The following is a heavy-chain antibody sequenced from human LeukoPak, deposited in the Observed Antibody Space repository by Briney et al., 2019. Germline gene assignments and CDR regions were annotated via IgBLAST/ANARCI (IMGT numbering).Heavy chain of an antibody. CDR3: ARDIRKSGSYYFYY. V-gene: IGHV1-2*02. CDR1: GYTFTGYY. Sequence: ASVKVSCKASGYTFTGYYMHWVRQAPGQGLEWMGWINPNSGGTNYAQKFQGRVTMTRDTSISTAYMEPSRLRSDDTAVYYCARDIRKSGSYYFYYWGQGTLVTVSS. D-gene: IGHD1-26*01. CDR2: INPNSGGT. J-gene: IGHJ4*02.